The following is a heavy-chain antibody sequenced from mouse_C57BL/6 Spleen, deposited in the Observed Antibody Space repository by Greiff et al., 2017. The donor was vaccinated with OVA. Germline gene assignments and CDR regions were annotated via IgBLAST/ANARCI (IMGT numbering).Heavy chain of an antibody. CDR2: IHPSDSDT. CDR3: AILAYDYDVDYYAMGD. Sequence: QVQLQQPGAELVKPGASVKVSCKASGYTFTSYWMHWVKQRPGQGLEWIGRIHPSDSDTNYNQKFTGKATLTVDNSSSTAYMQLSSLTTEDSALYYGAILAYDYDVDYYAMGDWGQGTSVTVAS. CDR1: GYTFTSYW. V-gene: IGHV1-74*01. J-gene: IGHJ4*01. D-gene: IGHD2-4*01.